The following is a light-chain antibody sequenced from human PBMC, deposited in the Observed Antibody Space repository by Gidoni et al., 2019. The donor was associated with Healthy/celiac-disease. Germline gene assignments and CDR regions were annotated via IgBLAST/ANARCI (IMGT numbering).Light chain of an antibody. V-gene: IGKV3-20*01. Sequence: EIVLTQSPGTLSLSPGERATLSCRASQSVSRSYLAWYQQKPGQAPRLLSYGASSRATGIPDRFSGSGYGTDCTLTISRLEPEDFAVYYCQQYGSSPRTFGQGTKVEIK. CDR3: QQYGSSPRT. CDR2: GAS. CDR1: QSVSRSY. J-gene: IGKJ1*01.